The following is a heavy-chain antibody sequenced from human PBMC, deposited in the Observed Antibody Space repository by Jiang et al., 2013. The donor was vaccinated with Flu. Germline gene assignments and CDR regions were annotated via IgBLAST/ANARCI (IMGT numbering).Heavy chain of an antibody. V-gene: IGHV4-4*02. CDR1: GGSISSSNW. CDR3: ARSGPGRFLESSGPTDY. CDR2: IYHSGST. D-gene: IGHD3-3*01. Sequence: GSGLVKPSGTLSLTCAVSGGSISSSNWWSWVRQPPGKGLEWIGEIYHSGSTNYNPSLKSRVTISVDKSKNQFSLKLSSVTAADTAVYYCARSGPGRFLESSGPTDYWGQGTLVTVSS. J-gene: IGHJ4*02.